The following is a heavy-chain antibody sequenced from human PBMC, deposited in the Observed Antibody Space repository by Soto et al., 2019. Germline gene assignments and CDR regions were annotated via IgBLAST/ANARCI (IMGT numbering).Heavy chain of an antibody. Sequence: QVQLVQSGAEVKKPGSSVKVSCKASGGTFSSYTISWVRQAPGQGLEWMGRIIPILGIANYAQKFQGRVTITADKSKSTAYMELSRLRSEDPAVYYCARDRYYYERRSWYFDLWGRGTLVTVSS. V-gene: IGHV1-69*08. CDR2: IIPILGIA. CDR3: ARDRYYYERRSWYFDL. CDR1: GGTFSSYT. D-gene: IGHD3-22*01. J-gene: IGHJ2*01.